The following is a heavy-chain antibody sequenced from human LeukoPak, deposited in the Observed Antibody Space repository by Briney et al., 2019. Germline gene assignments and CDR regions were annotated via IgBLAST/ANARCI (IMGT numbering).Heavy chain of an antibody. J-gene: IGHJ4*02. CDR2: ISGSGGST. D-gene: IGHD3/OR15-3a*01. CDR1: GGTISGYY. V-gene: IGHV3-23*01. CDR3: AKDGLFDY. Sequence: ETLSLTCTVSGGTISGYYWSWVRQAPGKGLEWVSAISGSGGSTYYADSVKGRFTISRDNSKNTLYLQMNSLRAEDTAVYYCAKDGLFDYWGQGTLATVSS.